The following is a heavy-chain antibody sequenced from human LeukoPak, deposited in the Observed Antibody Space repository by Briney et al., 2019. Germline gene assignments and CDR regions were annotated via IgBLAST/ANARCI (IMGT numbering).Heavy chain of an antibody. V-gene: IGHV3-30-3*01. CDR2: ISYDGSNK. Sequence: GGSLRLSCAASGFTFSSYAMHWVRQAPGKGLEWVAVISYDGSNKYYAGSVKGRFTISRDNSKNTLYLQMNSLRAEDTALYYCAREQSSSWPYSFDYWGQGTLVTVSS. D-gene: IGHD6-13*01. J-gene: IGHJ4*02. CDR1: GFTFSSYA. CDR3: AREQSSSWPYSFDY.